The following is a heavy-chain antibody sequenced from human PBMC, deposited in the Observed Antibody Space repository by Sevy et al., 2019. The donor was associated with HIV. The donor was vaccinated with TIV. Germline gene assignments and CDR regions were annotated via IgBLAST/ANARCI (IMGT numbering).Heavy chain of an antibody. CDR3: ATDVSRDYVFGDRSDY. CDR2: IKTKTDRGTT. V-gene: IGHV3-15*01. CDR1: GFTLNNAW. D-gene: IGHD4-17*01. J-gene: IGHJ4*02. Sequence: GGSLRLSCIASGFTLNNAWMSWVRQPPGRGLEWVGHIKTKTDRGTTDNAAPVKARFTVSRDDSKNTVYLQMNSLKIEDTAVYYCATDVSRDYVFGDRSDYWGQGTLVTVSS.